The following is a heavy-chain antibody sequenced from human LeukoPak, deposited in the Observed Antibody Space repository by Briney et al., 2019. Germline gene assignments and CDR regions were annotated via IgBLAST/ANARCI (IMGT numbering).Heavy chain of an antibody. CDR1: GFTFSSYS. J-gene: IGHJ4*02. Sequence: QAGGSLRLSCAASGFTFSSYSMNWVRQAPGKGLEWVSYIHSSGRTIYYADSVKGRFAISRDNAKNSLYLQMNSLRAEDTAVYYCARDPEALDYWGQGTLSPSPQ. CDR2: IHSSGRTI. V-gene: IGHV3-48*01. CDR3: ARDPEALDY.